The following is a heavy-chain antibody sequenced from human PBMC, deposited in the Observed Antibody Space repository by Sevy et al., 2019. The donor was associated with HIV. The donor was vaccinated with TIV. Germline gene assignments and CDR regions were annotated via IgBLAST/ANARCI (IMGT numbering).Heavy chain of an antibody. J-gene: IGHJ5*02. V-gene: IGHV4-61*02. CDR1: GASICSGDYS. D-gene: IGHD3-10*01. Sequence: SETLSLTCSVSGASICSGDYSWSWIRQPAGEGLEWIGRIYTSENTKYIPSLKSRVTMSLDTSKNQFSLKLNSVTAADTAVYYCARDVHADRTGGSWGQGTLVTVSS. CDR2: IYTSENT. CDR3: ARDVHADRTGGS.